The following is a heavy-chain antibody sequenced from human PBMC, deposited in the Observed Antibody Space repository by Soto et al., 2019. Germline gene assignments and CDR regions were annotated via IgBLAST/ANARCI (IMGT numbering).Heavy chain of an antibody. D-gene: IGHD1-26*01. V-gene: IGHV3-21*01. CDR3: VPWENLDASDLLDM. CDR2: ISSSGTHI. Sequence: PGWSLRLACAASGFIFTTYSMNWVRQAPGQGLEWVSSISSSGTHIYYADSVKGRFTMSRDNAKNLVYLEMNSLRAEDTAVYYCVPWENLDASDLLDMSGQGTIVTLS. J-gene: IGHJ3*02. CDR1: GFIFTTYS.